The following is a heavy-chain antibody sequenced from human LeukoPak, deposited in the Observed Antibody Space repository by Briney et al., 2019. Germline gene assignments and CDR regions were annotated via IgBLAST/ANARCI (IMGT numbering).Heavy chain of an antibody. Sequence: SETLSLTCSVSGGSISTYYWSWIRQPAGKGLEWIGRFYTSGNSYYNPSLKSRVTMSLDTSKNQLSLKLSSVTAADTAVYYCARVYYYYYYMDVWGKGTTVTVSS. CDR2: FYTSGNS. CDR1: GGSISTYY. J-gene: IGHJ6*03. V-gene: IGHV4-4*07. CDR3: ARVYYYYYYMDV.